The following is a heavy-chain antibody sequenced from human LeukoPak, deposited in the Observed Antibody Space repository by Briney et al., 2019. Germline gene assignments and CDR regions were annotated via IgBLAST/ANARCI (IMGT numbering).Heavy chain of an antibody. V-gene: IGHV3-23*01. CDR3: AKAGIGADGAGFLCEY. D-gene: IGHD1-1*01. CDR2: ASYYVGKQ. Sequence: PGGSPTLSCAASGFTFSDYAMSWVRQAPGKGLEWVSTASYYVGKQYHADSVRGRFTVSRDNSRNTVSLQMSSLRVEDTGIYYCAKAGIGADGAGFLCEYWGQGTLVTVSS. J-gene: IGHJ4*02. CDR1: GFTFSDYA.